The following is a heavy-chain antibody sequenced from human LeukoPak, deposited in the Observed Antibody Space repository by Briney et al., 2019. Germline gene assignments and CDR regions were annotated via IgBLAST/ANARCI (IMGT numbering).Heavy chain of an antibody. V-gene: IGHV4-39*01. D-gene: IGHD6-6*01. Sequence: SETLSLTCTASVASITISSYSWGWFRHPPGKGLDGLGGMSYSGSTYYNPSLKSRVTISVDTSKNQFSLKLSSVTAADTAVYYCARRGIATRTSLFDYWGQGTLVTVSS. J-gene: IGHJ4*02. CDR2: MSYSGST. CDR3: ARRGIATRTSLFDY. CDR1: VASITISSYS.